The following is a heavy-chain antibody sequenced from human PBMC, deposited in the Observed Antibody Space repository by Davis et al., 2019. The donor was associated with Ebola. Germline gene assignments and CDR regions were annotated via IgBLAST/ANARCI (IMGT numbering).Heavy chain of an antibody. CDR3: ARDVRIAAAGTSYYYGMDV. D-gene: IGHD6-13*01. CDR2: VSDSGST. Sequence: MPSETLSLTCTVSDASVSSYYWSWIRQPPGKGLEWIGYVSDSGSTNYNPSLRSRVTILVDTSKNQFSLKLSSVTAADTAVYYCARDVRIAAAGTSYYYGMDVWGQGTTVTVPS. CDR1: DASVSSYY. J-gene: IGHJ6*02. V-gene: IGHV4-59*02.